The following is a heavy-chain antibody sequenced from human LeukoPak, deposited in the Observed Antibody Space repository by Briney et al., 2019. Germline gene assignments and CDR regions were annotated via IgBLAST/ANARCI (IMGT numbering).Heavy chain of an antibody. Sequence: GASVKVSCKASGYTFTGYYMHWVRQAPGRGLEWMGRINPNSGGTNYAQKFQGRVTMTRDTSIVTAYMELSRLRSGDTAVYYCAREKVRQSGMDVWGQGTTVTVSS. J-gene: IGHJ6*02. CDR2: INPNSGGT. D-gene: IGHD6-25*01. CDR3: AREKVRQSGMDV. V-gene: IGHV1-2*06. CDR1: GYTFTGYY.